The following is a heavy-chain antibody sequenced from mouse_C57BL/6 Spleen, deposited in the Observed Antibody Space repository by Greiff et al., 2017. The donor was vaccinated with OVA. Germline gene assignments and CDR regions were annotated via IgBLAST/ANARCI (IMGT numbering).Heavy chain of an antibody. D-gene: IGHD2-1*01. CDR3: TRDPLLLGAMDY. Sequence: EVKVVESGEGLVKPGGSLKLSCAASGFTFSSYAMSWVRQTPEKRLEWVAYISSGGDYIYYADTVKGRFTISRDNARNTLYLQMSSLKSEDTAMYYCTRDPLLLGAMDYWGQGTSVTVSS. V-gene: IGHV5-9-1*02. J-gene: IGHJ4*01. CDR1: GFTFSSYA. CDR2: ISSGGDYI.